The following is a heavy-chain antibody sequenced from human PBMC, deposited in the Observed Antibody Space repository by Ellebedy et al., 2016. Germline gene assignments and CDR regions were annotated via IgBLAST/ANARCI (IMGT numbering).Heavy chain of an antibody. D-gene: IGHD1-26*01. CDR1: GGSFSNYY. Sequence: SETLSLTCTVSGGSFSNYYWSWIRQPAGKGLQWIGRVDSSGNTNYNPSLKSRVLMSLDTSKNQFSLRLTSVTAADTAVYYCARGIVTPFFDSWGQGTLVTVSS. J-gene: IGHJ4*02. CDR3: ARGIVTPFFDS. CDR2: VDSSGNT. V-gene: IGHV4-4*07.